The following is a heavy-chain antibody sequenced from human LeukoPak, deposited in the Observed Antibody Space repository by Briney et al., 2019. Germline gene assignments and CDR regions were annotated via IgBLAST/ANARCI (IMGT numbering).Heavy chain of an antibody. V-gene: IGHV3-7*01. CDR3: ARVTGGAFDP. CDR2: IKPAGSEK. CDR1: GFTFSSYW. D-gene: IGHD1-14*01. J-gene: IGHJ5*02. Sequence: GGSLRLSCAASGFTFSSYWMSWVRQAPGKGPEWVANIKPAGSEKSYVDSVKGRFTMSRDNAKNSLYLQIDSLTVEDTAVYYCARVTGGAFDPRGQGTLVTVSS.